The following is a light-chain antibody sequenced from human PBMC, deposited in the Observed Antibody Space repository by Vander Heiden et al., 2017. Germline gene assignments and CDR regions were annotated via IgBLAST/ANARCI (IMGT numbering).Light chain of an antibody. V-gene: IGLV2-14*01. CDR2: DVT. J-gene: IGLJ1*01. CDR3: SSYTSSSTNV. CDR1: SSDVGGYNY. Sequence: QSALPQPASVSGSPGPSLTLSCTGTSSDVGGYNYVSWYQQQPGKAPKLLIYDVTNRPSGVSNRFSGSKSGNTASLTISGLQAEDEADYYCSSYTSSSTNVFGTGTEVSVL.